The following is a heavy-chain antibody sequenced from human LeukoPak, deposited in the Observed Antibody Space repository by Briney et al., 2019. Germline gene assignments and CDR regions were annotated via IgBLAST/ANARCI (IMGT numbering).Heavy chain of an antibody. J-gene: IGHJ6*02. D-gene: IGHD4-17*01. CDR1: GGSISSYY. Sequence: SETLSLTCTVSGGSISSYYWSWIRQPAGKGLEWIGRIYTSGSTNYNSSFKSRVTMSVDTSKNQFSLKLSSVTAADTAVYYCARDGGTVTDYYYYDYGMDVWGQGTTVTVSS. CDR3: ARDGGTVTDYYYYDYGMDV. V-gene: IGHV4-4*07. CDR2: IYTSGST.